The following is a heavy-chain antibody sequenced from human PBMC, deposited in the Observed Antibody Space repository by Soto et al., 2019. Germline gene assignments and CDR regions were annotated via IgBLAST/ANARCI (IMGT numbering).Heavy chain of an antibody. D-gene: IGHD1-1*01. CDR2: TSYDGINE. V-gene: IGHV3-30*03. Sequence: QVQLVESGGGVVQPGRSLRLSCVVSGFRFSSYGMHWVRQAPGKGLEWVAGTSYDGINEYYADSVKGRFTISRDNSKNTLFLQMNSLRAEDTAVYYCARWNIDFDNWGQGTLVTVSS. J-gene: IGHJ4*02. CDR3: ARWNIDFDN. CDR1: GFRFSSYG.